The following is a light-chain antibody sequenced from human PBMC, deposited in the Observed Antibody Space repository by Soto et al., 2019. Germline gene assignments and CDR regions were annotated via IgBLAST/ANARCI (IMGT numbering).Light chain of an antibody. CDR1: SSDVGGYNY. CDR2: DVS. V-gene: IGLV2-14*01. J-gene: IGLJ1*01. Sequence: QSVLTQPASVSGSPGQSITISCTGTSSDVGGYNYVSWYQQHPGKAPKLVIYDVSNRPSGVSNRFSGSKSGNTASLTISGLQAEDEADYYCSSYTSSSTLFYVFGTGTKVT. CDR3: SSYTSSSTLFYV.